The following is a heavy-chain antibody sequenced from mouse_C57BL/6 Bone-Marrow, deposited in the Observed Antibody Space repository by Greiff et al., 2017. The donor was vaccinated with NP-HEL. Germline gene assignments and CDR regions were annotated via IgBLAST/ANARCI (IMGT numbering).Heavy chain of an antibody. J-gene: IGHJ2*01. D-gene: IGHD2-1*01. Sequence: VQLQQPGVELVRPGSSVKLSCKTSGYTFTTYWLDWLRQRPGQGLEWIGNIFPSDGDTHYNQKFEDKATLTVDKSSSTAYIQLTSLTSEDSAVYYCARYGIYLSLFDYWGQGTTLTVSS. V-gene: IGHV1-61*01. CDR1: GYTFTTYW. CDR3: ARYGIYLSLFDY. CDR2: IFPSDGDT.